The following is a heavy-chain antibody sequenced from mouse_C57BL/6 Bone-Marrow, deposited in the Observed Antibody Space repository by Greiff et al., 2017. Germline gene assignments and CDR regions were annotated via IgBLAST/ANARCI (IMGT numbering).Heavy chain of an antibody. CDR3: ARWYYGSGAY. V-gene: IGHV1-80*01. J-gene: IGHJ3*01. CDR1: GYAFSSYW. CDR2: IYPGDGDT. Sequence: VPLQQSGAELVKPGASVKISCKASGYAFSSYWMNWVKQRPGKGLEWIGPIYPGDGDTNSTGKFKGKATLTADKSTSTAYMQLSSLTSEDSAVYFCARWYYGSGAYWGQGTLVTVSA. D-gene: IGHD1-1*01.